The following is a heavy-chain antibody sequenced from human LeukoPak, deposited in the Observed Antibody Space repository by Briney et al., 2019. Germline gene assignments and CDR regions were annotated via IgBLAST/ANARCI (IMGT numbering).Heavy chain of an antibody. V-gene: IGHV1-58*02. CDR1: GFTFTSSA. D-gene: IGHD3-22*01. CDR3: AAGFQPPYYYDSSGYSLDY. Sequence: SVKVSCKASGFTFTSSAMQWVRQARGQRLEWIGWIVAGSGNTNYAQKFQERVTITRDMSTSTAYMELSSLRSEDTAVYYCAAGFQPPYYYDSSGYSLDYWGQGTLVTVSS. CDR2: IVAGSGNT. J-gene: IGHJ4*02.